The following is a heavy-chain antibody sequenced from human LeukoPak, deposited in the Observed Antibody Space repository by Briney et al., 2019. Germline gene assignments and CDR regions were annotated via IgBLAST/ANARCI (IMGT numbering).Heavy chain of an antibody. V-gene: IGHV1-8*03. CDR3: ARGRSSSWYWDFQH. Sequence: ASVKVSCKASGYTFTSYDINWVRQATGQGLEWMGWMNPNSGNTGYAQKFQGRVTITRNTSISTAYMELRSLRSDDTAVYYCARGRSSSWYWDFQHWGQGTLVTVSS. D-gene: IGHD6-13*01. J-gene: IGHJ1*01. CDR1: GYTFTSYD. CDR2: MNPNSGNT.